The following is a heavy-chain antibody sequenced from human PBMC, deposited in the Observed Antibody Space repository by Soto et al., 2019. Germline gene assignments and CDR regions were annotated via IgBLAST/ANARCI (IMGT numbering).Heavy chain of an antibody. V-gene: IGHV3-30-3*01. CDR2: ISYDGSNK. CDR1: GFTFSSYA. Sequence: GGPLRLSCAASGFTFSSYAMHWVRQAPGKGLERVAVISYDGSNKYYADSVKGRFTISRDNSKNTLYLQMNSLRAEDTAVYYCASHSGSYQPIDYWGQGTLVTVSS. J-gene: IGHJ4*02. CDR3: ASHSGSYQPIDY. D-gene: IGHD1-26*01.